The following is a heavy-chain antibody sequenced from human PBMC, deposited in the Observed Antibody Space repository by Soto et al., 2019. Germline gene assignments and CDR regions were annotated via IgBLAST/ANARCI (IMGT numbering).Heavy chain of an antibody. J-gene: IGHJ5*02. CDR3: AIPLYSSGWFSSFDR. CDR1: GFTFSSYW. Sequence: EVQLVESGGGLVQPGGSLRLSCAASGFTFSSYWMSWVRQAPGKGLEWVANIKQDGSEKYYVDSVKGRFTISRDNAKNSLYLQMNSLRAADTALYVAAIPLYSSGWFSSFDRWGQGTLVTVSS. CDR2: IKQDGSEK. V-gene: IGHV3-7*01. D-gene: IGHD6-19*01.